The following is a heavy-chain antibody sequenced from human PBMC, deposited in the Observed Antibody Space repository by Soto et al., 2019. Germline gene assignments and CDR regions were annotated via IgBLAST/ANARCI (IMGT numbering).Heavy chain of an antibody. Sequence: EVQLVESGGGLVQPGGSLRLSCAASGFTFSSYWMHWVRQAPGKGLVWVSRINSDGSSTSYADCVKGRFTISRDNAKNTLYLQMNSLRDEDKAVYYWSSDLGLRLVELSFFDYWGKGTLVTVS. D-gene: IGHD3-16*02. CDR1: GFTFSSYW. J-gene: IGHJ4*02. V-gene: IGHV3-74*01. CDR2: INSDGSST. CDR3: SSDLGLRLVELSFFDY.